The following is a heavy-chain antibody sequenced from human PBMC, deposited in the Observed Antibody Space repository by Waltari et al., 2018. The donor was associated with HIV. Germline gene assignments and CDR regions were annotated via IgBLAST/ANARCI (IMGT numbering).Heavy chain of an antibody. CDR3: ARDSNYYDSSGYRYYYGMDV. J-gene: IGHJ6*02. D-gene: IGHD3-22*01. CDR1: GDSSPSTIAA. Sequence: QVQLQQSGSGRVTPSHTLPLPCPLPGDSSPSTIAAWNWSRQYPSRGLEWLGRTYYRSKWSNDYAVSVKSRITINSDTSKNQFSLQLNSVSPEDTAVYYCARDSNYYDSSGYRYYYGMDVWGQGTTVTVSS. V-gene: IGHV6-1*01. CDR2: TYYRSKWSN.